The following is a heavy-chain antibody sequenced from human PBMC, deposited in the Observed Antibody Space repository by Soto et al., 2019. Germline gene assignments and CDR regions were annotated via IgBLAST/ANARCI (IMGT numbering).Heavy chain of an antibody. D-gene: IGHD3-16*01. J-gene: IGHJ4*02. V-gene: IGHV4-34*01. Sequence: QVQLQQWGAGLLKPSETLSLTCAVYGGSFSGYYWSWIRQTPGKGLEWIGEINHSGSTNANPSLKGRVTISVDTSKNQFSLKLSSVTAADTAVYYCARGRYDYIWGSYFVALRPAPRKDYFDYWGQGTLVTVSS. CDR2: INHSGST. CDR1: GGSFSGYY. CDR3: ARGRYDYIWGSYFVALRPAPRKDYFDY.